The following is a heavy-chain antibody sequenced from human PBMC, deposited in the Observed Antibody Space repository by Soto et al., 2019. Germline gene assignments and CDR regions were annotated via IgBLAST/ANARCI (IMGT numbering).Heavy chain of an antibody. CDR1: GGSISNHY. CDR3: TRANWYSEY. Sequence: QVQLQESGPGLVKPSETLSLTCTVSGGSISNHYWSWIRQPPGKGLEWIGYIYYNGNTNYNPSLKSRVTMSVDTSKNPISLKLSSVTAADTAVYYCTRANWYSEYWGQGTLGTVSS. CDR2: IYYNGNT. J-gene: IGHJ4*02. V-gene: IGHV4-59*11. D-gene: IGHD7-27*01.